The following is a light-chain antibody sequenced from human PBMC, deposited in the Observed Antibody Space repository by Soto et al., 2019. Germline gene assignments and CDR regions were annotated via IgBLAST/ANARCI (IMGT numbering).Light chain of an antibody. CDR1: SSDIGDYNY. V-gene: IGLV2-14*01. CDR2: GVS. CDR3: SSYTSSGTVV. Sequence: QSALTQPASVSGSPGQSITISCTGSSSDIGDYNYVSWYQQHPGKAPKIMIYGVSNRPSGVSNRFSGSKSGNTASLTISGLQAEDEAEYYCSSYTSSGTVVFGGGTKLTVL. J-gene: IGLJ2*01.